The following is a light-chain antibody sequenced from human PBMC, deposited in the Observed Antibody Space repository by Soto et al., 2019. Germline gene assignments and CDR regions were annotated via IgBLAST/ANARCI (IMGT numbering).Light chain of an antibody. J-gene: IGLJ1*01. CDR3: QSYDSSRYV. CDR2: GNS. CDR1: SSNIGGGYD. V-gene: IGLV1-40*01. Sequence: QSVLTQPPSVSGAPGQRVTISCTGSSSNIGGGYDVHWYQQLPGTAPKLLIYGNSNRPSGVPDRFSGSKSGTSASLAITGLQAEDEADYYCQSYDSSRYVFGTGTKVTVL.